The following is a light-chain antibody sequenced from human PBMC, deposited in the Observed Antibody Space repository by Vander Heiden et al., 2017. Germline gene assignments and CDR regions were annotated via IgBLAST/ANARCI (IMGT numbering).Light chain of an antibody. Sequence: DIQMTQSPSTLSASVGDRVTITCQASHDISNYLNWYQQKPGKAPKLLIYGASRLETGVPSRFSGSGSGADFTFTISSLQPEDIATYYCQQYDNLPITFGQGTRLEIK. J-gene: IGKJ5*01. V-gene: IGKV1-33*01. CDR1: HDISNY. CDR3: QQYDNLPIT. CDR2: GAS.